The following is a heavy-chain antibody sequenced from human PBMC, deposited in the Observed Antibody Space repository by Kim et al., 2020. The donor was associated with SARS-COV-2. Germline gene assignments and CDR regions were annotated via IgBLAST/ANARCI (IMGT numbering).Heavy chain of an antibody. CDR3: ARERPXSXYXXX. CDR2: VAPSSGGI. Sequence: ASVKVSCKASGYTFTDYFVHWVRQAPGQGLEWLGRVAPSSGGIDYAQSFQGRVSVTRDTSTNTVHVDLTSLGSEDTAVYYCARERPXSXYXXXWGQGTPVTXSS. J-gene: IGHJ4*02. CDR1: GYTFTDYF. V-gene: IGHV1-46*01.